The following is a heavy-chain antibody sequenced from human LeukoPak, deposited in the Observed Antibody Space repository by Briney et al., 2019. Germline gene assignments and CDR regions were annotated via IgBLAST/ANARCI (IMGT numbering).Heavy chain of an antibody. CDR1: GGSISSYY. CDR3: ARGSWAGYGGNPVEFDP. V-gene: IGHV4-59*01. J-gene: IGHJ5*02. CDR2: IYNSGTT. Sequence: PSETLSLTCTVSGGSISSYYWSWLRQPPRKGLEWIGYIYNSGTTNYSPSLKSRVTISVDTSKNQFSLKLSSVTAADTAVYYCARGSWAGYGGNPVEFDPWGQGTLVTVSS. D-gene: IGHD4-23*01.